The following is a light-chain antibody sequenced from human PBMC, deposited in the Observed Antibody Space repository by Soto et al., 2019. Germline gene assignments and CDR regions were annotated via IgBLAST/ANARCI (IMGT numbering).Light chain of an antibody. Sequence: EIVLTQSPGTLSLSPGERATLSCRASQSVRGSYIAWYQQTPGQAPRLLIYGASSRATGIPDRFSGSGSGTDFNLSISRLEPEDFALYYCQQYGYSPLMFGQGTKVEIK. V-gene: IGKV3-20*01. CDR2: GAS. CDR1: QSVRGSY. J-gene: IGKJ1*01. CDR3: QQYGYSPLM.